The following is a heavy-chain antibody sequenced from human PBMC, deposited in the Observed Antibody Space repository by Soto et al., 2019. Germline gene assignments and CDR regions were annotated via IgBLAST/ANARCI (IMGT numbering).Heavy chain of an antibody. J-gene: IGHJ4*02. CDR2: IIGSDGST. D-gene: IGHD1-1*01. V-gene: IGHV3-23*01. CDR3: AKDKRPDGAWDFDQ. Sequence: EVQLLESGGDLAQPGGSLRLSCAASGFTVKSYTMSWVRQVPGKGLEWVSSIIGSDGSTYYADSAKGRFTISRDISKNVLYLQMNSLRVEDTAVYYCAKDKRPDGAWDFDQWGQGTMVTVSS. CDR1: GFTVKSYT.